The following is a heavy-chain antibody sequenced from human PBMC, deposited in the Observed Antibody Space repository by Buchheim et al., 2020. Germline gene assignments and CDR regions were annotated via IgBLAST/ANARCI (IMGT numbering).Heavy chain of an antibody. Sequence: EAQLVESGGGLVKPGGSLRLSCAASGFTFSSYSMNWVRQAPGRGLEWVSSISSSSTYRYYADSVKGRFTISRDNAKNSLYLQMNSLRAEDTAVYYCARDVDIGSTAIFFYWGQGTL. CDR2: ISSSSTYR. J-gene: IGHJ4*02. D-gene: IGHD5-18*01. V-gene: IGHV3-21*01. CDR3: ARDVDIGSTAIFFY. CDR1: GFTFSSYS.